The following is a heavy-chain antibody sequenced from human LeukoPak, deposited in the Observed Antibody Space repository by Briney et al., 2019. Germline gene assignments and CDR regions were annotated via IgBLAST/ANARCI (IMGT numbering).Heavy chain of an antibody. CDR3: AILPFYYYGSGSTQGLDY. J-gene: IGHJ4*02. D-gene: IGHD3-10*01. CDR1: GFTFSSYG. V-gene: IGHV3-30*02. Sequence: GGSLRLSCAASGFTFSSYGMHWVRQAPGKGLEWVAFIRYDGSNKYYADSVKGRFTISRDNSKNTLYLQMNSLRAEDTAVYYCAILPFYYYGSGSTQGLDYWGQGTLVTVSS. CDR2: IRYDGSNK.